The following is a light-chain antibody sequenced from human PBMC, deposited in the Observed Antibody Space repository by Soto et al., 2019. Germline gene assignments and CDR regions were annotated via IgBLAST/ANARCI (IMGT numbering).Light chain of an antibody. CDR1: QSVSSN. CDR3: QKYNSAPWT. J-gene: IGKJ1*01. V-gene: IGKV3-15*01. Sequence: EIVMKQSPATLSVSPGERATLSCRASQSVSSNLAWYQQKPGQAPRLLIYGASTRATGIPARFSGSGSGTEFTLTISSLQPEDVATYYCQKYNSAPWTFGQGTKVDIK. CDR2: GAS.